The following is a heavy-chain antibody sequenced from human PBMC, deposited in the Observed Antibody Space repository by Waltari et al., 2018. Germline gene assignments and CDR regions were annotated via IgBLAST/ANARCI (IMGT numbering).Heavy chain of an antibody. V-gene: IGHV1-69-2*01. CDR3: ATEQWLGSAGAFDI. CDR1: GYTFTSYY. D-gene: IGHD6-19*01. Sequence: VQLVQSGAEVKKPGASVKVSCKASGYTFTSYYMHWVQQAPGKGLEWMGLVDPEDGETIYAEKFQGRVTITADTSTDTAYMELSSLRSEDTAVYYCATEQWLGSAGAFDIWGQGTMVTVSS. CDR2: VDPEDGET. J-gene: IGHJ3*02.